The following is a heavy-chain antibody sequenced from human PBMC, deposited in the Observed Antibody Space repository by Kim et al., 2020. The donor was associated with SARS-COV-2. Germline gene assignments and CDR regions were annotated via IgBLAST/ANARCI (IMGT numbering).Heavy chain of an antibody. V-gene: IGHV4-34*01. CDR2: NHSGIT. CDR3: ASIWSY. Sequence: NHSGITNSNPSLKSRVTISVDTSKNQFSLKLSSVTAADTAVYYCASIWSYWGQGTLVTVSS. D-gene: IGHD3-10*01. J-gene: IGHJ4*02.